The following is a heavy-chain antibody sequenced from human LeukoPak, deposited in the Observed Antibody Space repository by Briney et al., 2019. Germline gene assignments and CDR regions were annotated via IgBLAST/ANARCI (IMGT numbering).Heavy chain of an antibody. Sequence: ASVKVSCKASGYSFTRYGISWVRQAPGQGLEWMGWISAYNGNTNYAQKLQGRVTMTTDTSTSTAYMELRSLRSDDTAVYYCASRTRNCSSTSCQIFDYWGQGTLVTVSS. CDR2: ISAYNGNT. CDR3: ASRTRNCSSTSCQIFDY. V-gene: IGHV1-18*01. CDR1: GYSFTRYG. J-gene: IGHJ4*02. D-gene: IGHD2-2*01.